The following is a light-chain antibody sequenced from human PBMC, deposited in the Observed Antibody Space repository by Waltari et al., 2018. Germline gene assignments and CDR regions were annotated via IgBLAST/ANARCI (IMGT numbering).Light chain of an antibody. Sequence: QSTLTQPASVSGSLGQSITISCTGPSSDVGGYNSVSWYQQHPGKGPKRLLFDVANRPSWVSNRVSGSKSGNTASLTISGLQAEDEADYICSSDTPTSVLFGGGTKLTVL. CDR2: DVA. CDR3: SSDTPTSVL. CDR1: SSDVGGYNS. J-gene: IGLJ2*01. V-gene: IGLV2-14*03.